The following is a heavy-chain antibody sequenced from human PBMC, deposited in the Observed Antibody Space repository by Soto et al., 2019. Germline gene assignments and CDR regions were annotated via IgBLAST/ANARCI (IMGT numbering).Heavy chain of an antibody. J-gene: IGHJ4*02. CDR3: ARDPPHCTNGVCYYYFDY. CDR1: GYTFTSYY. V-gene: IGHV1-46*01. Sequence: ASVKVSCKASGYTFTSYYMHWVRQAPGQGLEWMGIINPNGGSTSYAQKFQGRVTMTTDTSTSTAYMELRSLRSDDTAVYYCARDPPHCTNGVCYYYFDYWGQGTLVTVSS. CDR2: INPNGGST. D-gene: IGHD2-8*01.